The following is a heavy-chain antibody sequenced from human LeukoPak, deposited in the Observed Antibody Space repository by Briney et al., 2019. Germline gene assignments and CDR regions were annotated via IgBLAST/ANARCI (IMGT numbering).Heavy chain of an antibody. V-gene: IGHV3-53*01. D-gene: IGHD2-2*01. Sequence: GGSLRLSCAASGLTVSSNYMSWVRQAPGKGLEWVSVIYSGGSTYYADSVKGRFTISRDNSKNTLYLQMNSLRAEDTAVYYCARELHCSSTSCEDYWGQGTLVTVSS. CDR2: IYSGGST. J-gene: IGHJ4*02. CDR3: ARELHCSSTSCEDY. CDR1: GLTVSSNY.